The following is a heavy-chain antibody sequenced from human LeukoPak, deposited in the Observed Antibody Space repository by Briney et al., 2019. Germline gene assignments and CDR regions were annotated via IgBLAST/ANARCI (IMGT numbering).Heavy chain of an antibody. Sequence: PGGSLRLSCAASGFTFSSYAMSWVRQAPGKGLEWVSAISGSGGSTYYADSVKGRFTISRDNSKNTLYLQMNSLRAEDTAVYYCAKDQYDILTESGYYFDYWGQGTLVTVSS. D-gene: IGHD3-9*01. CDR1: GFTFSSYA. CDR3: AKDQYDILTESGYYFDY. CDR2: ISGSGGST. V-gene: IGHV3-23*01. J-gene: IGHJ4*02.